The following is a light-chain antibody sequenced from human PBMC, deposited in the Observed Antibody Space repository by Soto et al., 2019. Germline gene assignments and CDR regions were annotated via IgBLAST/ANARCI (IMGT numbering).Light chain of an antibody. CDR2: WAS. J-gene: IGKJ2*01. CDR3: QQYYSIPYT. Sequence: DIVLTQSPDSLAVSLGERATINCKSSQSVLYSSTNENNLAWYQQKPGQSPKLLIYWASTRESGVPDRFSGSGSGTDFTLTISSLQAEDVAVYYCQQYYSIPYTFGQGTKLEIK. CDR1: QSVLYSSTNENN. V-gene: IGKV4-1*01.